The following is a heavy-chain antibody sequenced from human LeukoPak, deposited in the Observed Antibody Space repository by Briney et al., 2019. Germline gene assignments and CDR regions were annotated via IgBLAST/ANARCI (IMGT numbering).Heavy chain of an antibody. V-gene: IGHV1-3*01. CDR3: AREAGNIVNDY. J-gene: IGHJ4*02. CDR2: INVGNGNT. CDR1: GYTFTSYG. D-gene: IGHD5-12*01. Sequence: ASVKVSCKASGYTFTSYGISWVRQAPGQRLEWMGWINVGNGNTKYSQKFQGRVTITRDTSASTAYMELSSLRSEDTAVYYCAREAGNIVNDYWGQGTLVTVSS.